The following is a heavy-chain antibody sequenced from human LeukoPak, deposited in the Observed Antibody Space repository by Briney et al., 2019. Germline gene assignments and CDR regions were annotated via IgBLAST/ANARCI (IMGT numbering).Heavy chain of an antibody. CDR1: GGTFSSYA. CDR2: IIPILGIA. CDR3: ARDRGHNWNAPGDWFDP. V-gene: IGHV1-69*04. D-gene: IGHD1-20*01. Sequence: SVKVSCKASGGTFSSYAISWVRQAPGQGLEWMGRIIPILGIANYAQKFQGRVTITADKSTSTAYMELSSLRSEDTAAYYCARDRGHNWNAPGDWFDPWGQGTLVTVSS. J-gene: IGHJ5*02.